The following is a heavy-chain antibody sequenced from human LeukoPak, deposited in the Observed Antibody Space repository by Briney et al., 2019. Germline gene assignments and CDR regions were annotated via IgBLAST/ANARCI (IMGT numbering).Heavy chain of an antibody. CDR2: ITSNGDST. Sequence: GGSLRLSCAASGFTLSRHGMHWVRQAPGKGLEYVSAITSNGDSTYYANSVKGRFTISRDNSKNTLYLQMGSLRAEGMAVYFCARGRSGVATIFDCWGQGTLVTVSS. V-gene: IGHV3-64*01. CDR1: GFTLSRHG. D-gene: IGHD5-12*01. J-gene: IGHJ4*02. CDR3: ARGRSGVATIFDC.